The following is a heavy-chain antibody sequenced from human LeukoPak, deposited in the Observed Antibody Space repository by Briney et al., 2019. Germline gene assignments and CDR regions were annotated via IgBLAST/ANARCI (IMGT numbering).Heavy chain of an antibody. CDR2: IYYSGST. D-gene: IGHD2-15*01. CDR1: GGSFSGYY. Sequence: PSETLSLTCAVYGGSFSGYYWSWIRQPPGKGLEWIGSIYYSGSTYYNPSLKSRVTISVDTSKNQFSLKLSSVTAADTAVYYCARHSPVGVVVAASNWFDPWGQGTLVTVSS. CDR3: ARHSPVGVVVAASNWFDP. J-gene: IGHJ5*02. V-gene: IGHV4-34*01.